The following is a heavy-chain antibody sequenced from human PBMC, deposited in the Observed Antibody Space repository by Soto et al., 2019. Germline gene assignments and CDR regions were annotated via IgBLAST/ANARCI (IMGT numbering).Heavy chain of an antibody. D-gene: IGHD3-3*01. CDR2: LSTDGSTP. J-gene: IGHJ5*02. Sequence: PGGSLRLSCAASGFIFGSYATNWVRQVPGKGPEWVAVLSTDGSTPYYADSVRGRFTISRDNSKNTLFLQMNSLRPEDTAIYFCAKSYDLWSPYLSFGDQRDPWGQGTLVTVSS. CDR1: GFIFGSYA. CDR3: AKSYDLWSPYLSFGDQRDP. V-gene: IGHV3-30*16.